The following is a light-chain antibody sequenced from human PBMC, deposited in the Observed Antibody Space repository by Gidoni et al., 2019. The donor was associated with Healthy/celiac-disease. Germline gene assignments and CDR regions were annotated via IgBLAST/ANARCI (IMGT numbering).Light chain of an antibody. Sequence: DIHMSPSSSTLSASVGDRVTITCRASQSISSWLAWYHQQPGKAPKILINDASSLESGVPSRFSGSGSGTEFTITSSSLQPDDFETYYCQQYNSYAWTFGQGTKVEIK. CDR1: QSISSW. CDR2: DAS. CDR3: QQYNSYAWT. J-gene: IGKJ1*01. V-gene: IGKV1-5*01.